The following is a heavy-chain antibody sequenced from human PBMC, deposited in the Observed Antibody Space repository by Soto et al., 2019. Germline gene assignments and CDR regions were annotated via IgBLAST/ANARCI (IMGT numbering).Heavy chain of an antibody. Sequence: QVVLEQSGAEVRKPGASVNVSCKTSGYTFRSYAMHWVRQAPGQRLEWMGWINPGTGQKKYSQKMQGRVTLTSDASAHTAYMELSRLTSEDTAVYSCARADGYNFDTGFDPWGQGTLVTVSS. J-gene: IGHJ5*02. D-gene: IGHD1-1*01. CDR2: INPGTGQK. CDR3: ARADGYNFDTGFDP. V-gene: IGHV1-3*01. CDR1: GYTFRSYA.